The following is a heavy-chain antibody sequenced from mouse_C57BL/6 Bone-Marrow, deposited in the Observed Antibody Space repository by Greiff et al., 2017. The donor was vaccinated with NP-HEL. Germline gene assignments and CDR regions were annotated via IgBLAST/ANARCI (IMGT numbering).Heavy chain of an antibody. Sequence: EVQLQQSGPELVKPGASVKISCKASGYTFTDYYMNWVKQNHGKSLEWIGDINPNNGGTSYNQKFKGKATLTVDKSSSTAYMELRSLTSEDSAVYYCARSFWEGFAYWGQGTLVTVSA. CDR3: ARSFWEGFAY. J-gene: IGHJ3*01. CDR2: INPNNGGT. V-gene: IGHV1-26*01. CDR1: GYTFTDYY. D-gene: IGHD4-1*01.